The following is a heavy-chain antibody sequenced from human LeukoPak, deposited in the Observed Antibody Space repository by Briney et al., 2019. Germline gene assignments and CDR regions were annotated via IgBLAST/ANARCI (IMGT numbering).Heavy chain of an antibody. CDR2: ISSSSSTI. J-gene: IGHJ4*02. CDR1: GFTFSSYF. CDR3: ARTSSWYVH. D-gene: IGHD6-13*01. Sequence: GGALRLSCAASGFTFSSYFMRWVRQAPGEGLEWVSYISSSSSTIYYADSVKGRFTISRDNAKNSLYLQMNSLRAEDTAVYYCARTSSWYVHWGQGTLVTVSS. V-gene: IGHV3-48*04.